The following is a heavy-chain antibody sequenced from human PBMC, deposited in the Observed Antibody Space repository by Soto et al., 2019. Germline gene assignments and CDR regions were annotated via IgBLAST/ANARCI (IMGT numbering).Heavy chain of an antibody. D-gene: IGHD3-10*01. J-gene: IGHJ5*02. CDR2: IXGSGGST. CDR1: GFTFSSYA. Sequence: EVQLLESGGGLVQPGGSLRLSCAASGFTFSSYAMSWVRQAPGKGLXWVSAIXGSGGSTYYADSVKGRFTISRDNSKNTLYLQMNSLRAEDTAVYYCAKDQVFGHWFDPWGQGTLVTVSS. V-gene: IGHV3-23*01. CDR3: AKDQVFGHWFDP.